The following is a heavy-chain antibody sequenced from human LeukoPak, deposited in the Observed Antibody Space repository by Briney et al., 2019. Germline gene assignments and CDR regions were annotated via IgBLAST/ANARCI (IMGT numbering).Heavy chain of an antibody. CDR3: ARPWITMVRGVIGNWFDP. J-gene: IGHJ5*02. V-gene: IGHV4-39*01. D-gene: IGHD3-10*01. Sequence: SETLSLTCTVSGGSISSSSYYWGWIRQPPGKGLEWIGNIFYSGSTYYNPSLKSRVTISVDTSKNQFSLKLSSVTAADTAVYYCARPWITMVRGVIGNWFDPWGQGTLVTVSS. CDR1: GGSISSSSYY. CDR2: IFYSGST.